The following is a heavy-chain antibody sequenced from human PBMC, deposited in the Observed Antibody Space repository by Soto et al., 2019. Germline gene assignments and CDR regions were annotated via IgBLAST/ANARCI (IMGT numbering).Heavy chain of an antibody. Sequence: PGESLKISCKGSGYSFTSYWISWVRQMPGKGLEWMGRIDPSDSYTNYSPSFQGHVTISADKSISTAYLQWSSLKASDTAMYYCARHEGDSSSPFDHWGQGTLVTVSS. V-gene: IGHV5-10-1*01. CDR1: GYSFTSYW. J-gene: IGHJ5*02. CDR3: ARHEGDSSSPFDH. D-gene: IGHD6-6*01. CDR2: IDPSDSYT.